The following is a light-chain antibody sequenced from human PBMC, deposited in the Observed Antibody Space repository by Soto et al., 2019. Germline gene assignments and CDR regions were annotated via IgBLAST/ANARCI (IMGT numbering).Light chain of an antibody. CDR3: GSFTTSRIWV. V-gene: IGLV2-14*01. CDR2: GVN. J-gene: IGLJ3*02. Sequence: QSALTQPASVSGSPGQSITVSCTGSSSDFGDDKYVSWYQQQPGKGPNLLIYGVNSRPSGISIRFSGSKSGNTASLTISGLQVEDEAEYFCGSFTTSRIWVFGGGTKVTVL. CDR1: SSDFGDDKY.